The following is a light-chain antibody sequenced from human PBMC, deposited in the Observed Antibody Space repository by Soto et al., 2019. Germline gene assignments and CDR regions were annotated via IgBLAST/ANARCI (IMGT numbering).Light chain of an antibody. Sequence: SALTHPASVSGSPGQSITISCTGTSSDGGGYNYVSWYQQHPGKAPQLMIYDVSNRPSGVSNRFSGSKSGNTASLTISGLQAEDEADYYCSSYTSSSTLWVFGTGTKVTVL. CDR2: DVS. CDR3: SSYTSSSTLWV. CDR1: SSDGGGYNY. J-gene: IGLJ1*01. V-gene: IGLV2-14*01.